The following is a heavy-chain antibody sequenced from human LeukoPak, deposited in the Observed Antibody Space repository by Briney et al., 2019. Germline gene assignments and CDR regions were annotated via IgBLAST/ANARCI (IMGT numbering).Heavy chain of an antibody. V-gene: IGHV1-18*01. D-gene: IGHD2-2*01. CDR3: ARALSTIDIVVVPAAMDI. CDR1: GGTFSSYA. CDR2: ISAYNGNT. J-gene: IGHJ3*02. Sequence: ASVKVSCKGSGGTFSSYAISWVRQAPGQGLEWVGWISAYNGNTNYAQKLQGRVTMTTDTSTSTAYMELRSLRSDDTAVYYCARALSTIDIVVVPAAMDIWGQGTMVTVSS.